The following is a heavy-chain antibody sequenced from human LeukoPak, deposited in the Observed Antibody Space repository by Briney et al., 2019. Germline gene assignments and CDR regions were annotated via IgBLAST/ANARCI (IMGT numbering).Heavy chain of an antibody. CDR1: GYSVSSGYY. CDR3: ARIVVARGAFDI. Sequence: PSETLSLTCTVSGYSVSSGYYWGWIRQPPGKGLGWIGSIYHSGSTYYNPSLKSRVTISVDTSKNQFSLKLSSVTAADTAVYYCARIVVARGAFDIWGQGTMVTVSS. J-gene: IGHJ3*02. D-gene: IGHD3-22*01. V-gene: IGHV4-38-2*02. CDR2: IYHSGST.